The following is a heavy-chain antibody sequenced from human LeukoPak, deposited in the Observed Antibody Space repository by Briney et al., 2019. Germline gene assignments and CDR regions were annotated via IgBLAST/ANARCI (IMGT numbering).Heavy chain of an antibody. Sequence: ASVSLSCKASGYTFTNYGISWVRQAPGQGLEWMSWISANNGEIRYAQNFQGRATMTTDTSTTTAYMELRSLRSDDTAVYYCARVPPSAHQVFSSDYWGQGTQVSVSS. CDR1: GYTFTNYG. CDR2: ISANNGEI. CDR3: ARVPPSAHQVFSSDY. J-gene: IGHJ4*02. D-gene: IGHD1-14*01. V-gene: IGHV1-18*04.